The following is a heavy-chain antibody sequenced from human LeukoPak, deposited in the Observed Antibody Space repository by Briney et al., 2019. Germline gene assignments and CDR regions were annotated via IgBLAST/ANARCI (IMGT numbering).Heavy chain of an antibody. V-gene: IGHV1-2*06. Sequence: ASVKVSCKASGYTFTRYYMHWVRQAPGQGLEWMGRINPNSGGTNYAQKFQGRVTMTRDTSISKAYMELSRLRSDDTAVYYCARPPKGLLWFGELITPDTDNWFDPWGQGTLVTVSS. J-gene: IGHJ5*02. CDR3: ARPPKGLLWFGELITPDTDNWFDP. D-gene: IGHD3-10*01. CDR2: INPNSGGT. CDR1: GYTFTRYY.